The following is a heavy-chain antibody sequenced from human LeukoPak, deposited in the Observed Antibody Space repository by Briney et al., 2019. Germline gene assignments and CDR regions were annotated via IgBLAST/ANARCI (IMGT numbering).Heavy chain of an antibody. D-gene: IGHD4-17*01. V-gene: IGHV3-64*05. Sequence: PGGSLRLSCSASGFTFKSYAMHWVRQAPGKGLEYVSSINTNGANTYYADSVKGRFTISRDNSRNTVYVQMNSLTPEDTAVYYCVKDRGDYGDYAIDYWGQGTLVTVSS. CDR3: VKDRGDYGDYAIDY. CDR2: INTNGANT. J-gene: IGHJ4*02. CDR1: GFTFKSYA.